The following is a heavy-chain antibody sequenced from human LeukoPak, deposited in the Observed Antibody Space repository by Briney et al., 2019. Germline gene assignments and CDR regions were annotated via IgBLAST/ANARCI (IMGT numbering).Heavy chain of an antibody. CDR3: AWTMVRGVPAFFDY. D-gene: IGHD3-10*01. J-gene: IGHJ4*02. V-gene: IGHV1-18*01. CDR1: GYTFTSYG. CDR2: ISAYNGNT. Sequence: ASVKVSYKASGYTFTSYGISWVRQAPGQGLEWMGWISAYNGNTNYAQKLQGRVTMTTDTSTSTAYMELRSLRSDDTAVYYCAWTMVRGVPAFFDYWGQGTLVTVSS.